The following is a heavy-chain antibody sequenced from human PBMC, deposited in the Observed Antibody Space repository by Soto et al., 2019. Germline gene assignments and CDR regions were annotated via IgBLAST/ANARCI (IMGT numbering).Heavy chain of an antibody. CDR1: GGSISSGGHY. J-gene: IGHJ4*02. Sequence: SETLSLTCTVSGGSISSGGHYWSWIRQHPGKGLEWIGYIYYSGSTYYNPSLKSRVTISVDTSKNQFSLKLSSVTAADTAVYYCARDAYDYVWGKLPHFDYWGQGTLVTVSS. CDR3: ARDAYDYVWGKLPHFDY. CDR2: IYYSGST. D-gene: IGHD3-16*01. V-gene: IGHV4-31*03.